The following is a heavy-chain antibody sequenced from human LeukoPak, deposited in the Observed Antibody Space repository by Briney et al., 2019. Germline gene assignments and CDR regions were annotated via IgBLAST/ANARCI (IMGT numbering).Heavy chain of an antibody. CDR3: ARRLRSGNYGGEGY. CDR1: GGSISSSSYY. CDR2: FYSSGSA. D-gene: IGHD1-26*01. Sequence: SETLSLTCTVSGGSISSSSYYWGCIRQPPGMGLEWNGSFYSSGSASYHPSLKSRVTISVDTSNNQFSLKLSSVTAADTAVYYCARRLRSGNYGGEGYWGQGTLVTVSS. V-gene: IGHV4-39*01. J-gene: IGHJ4*02.